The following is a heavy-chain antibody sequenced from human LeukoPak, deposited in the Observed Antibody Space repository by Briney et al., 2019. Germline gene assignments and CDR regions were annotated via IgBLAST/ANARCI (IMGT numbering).Heavy chain of an antibody. V-gene: IGHV3-23*01. CDR3: AKDHGYYDSSGYYVSYFDY. CDR2: ISGSGGST. CDR1: GFTFSSYA. D-gene: IGHD3-22*01. Sequence: TGGSLRLSCAASGFTFSSYAMSWVRQAPGKGPEWVSAISGSGGSTYYADSVKGRFTISRDNSKNTLYLQMNSLRAEDTAVYYCAKDHGYYDSSGYYVSYFDYWGQGTLVTVSS. J-gene: IGHJ4*02.